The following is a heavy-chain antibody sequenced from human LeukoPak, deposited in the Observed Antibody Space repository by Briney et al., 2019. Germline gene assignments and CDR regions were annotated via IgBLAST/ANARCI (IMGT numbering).Heavy chain of an antibody. CDR1: GFTVSSNY. Sequence: PGGSLRLSCAASGFTVSSNYMSWVRQAPGKGLEWVSVIYSGGSTYYADSVKGRFTISRDNSKNTLYLQMSSLRAEDTAVYYCARGNWGSGSYYMDVWGKGTTVTVSS. CDR3: ARGNWGSGSYYMDV. J-gene: IGHJ6*03. V-gene: IGHV3-53*01. D-gene: IGHD7-27*01. CDR2: IYSGGST.